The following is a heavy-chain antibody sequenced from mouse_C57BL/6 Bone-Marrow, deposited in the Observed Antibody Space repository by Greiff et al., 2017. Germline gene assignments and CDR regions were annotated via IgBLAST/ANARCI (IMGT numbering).Heavy chain of an antibody. J-gene: IGHJ2*01. CDR3: ARKEVPVPDDY. CDR2: IYPGSGST. V-gene: IGHV1-55*01. Sequence: QVQLQQPGAELVKPGASVKMSCKASGYTFTSYWITWVKQRPGQGLEWIGDIYPGSGSTHYNEKFKSKATLTVDTSSSTAYMQLSSLTSEDSAVYYCARKEVPVPDDYWGQGTTLTVSS. CDR1: GYTFTSYW.